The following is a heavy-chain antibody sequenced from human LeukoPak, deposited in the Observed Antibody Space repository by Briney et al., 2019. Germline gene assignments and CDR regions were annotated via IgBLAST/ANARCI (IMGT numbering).Heavy chain of an antibody. V-gene: IGHV3-30*04. J-gene: IGHJ4*02. CDR1: GFTFSSYA. Sequence: GGSLRLSCAASGFTFSSYAMHWVRQAPGKGLEWVAVISYDGSNKYYADSVKGRFTISRDNSKNTLYLQMNSLRAEDTAVYYCARTWELLDYWGQGTLVTVSS. CDR3: ARTWELLDY. D-gene: IGHD1-26*01. CDR2: ISYDGSNK.